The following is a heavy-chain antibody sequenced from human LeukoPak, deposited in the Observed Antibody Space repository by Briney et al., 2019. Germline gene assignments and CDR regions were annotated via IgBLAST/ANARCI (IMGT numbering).Heavy chain of an antibody. Sequence: ASVKVSCKASGYTFTGYYMHWVRQAPGQGLEWMGWINPNSGGTNYAQKFQGRVTMTRDTSISTAYMELSRLRSDDTAVYYCARARLLAAAGTGGRFDPWGQGTLVTVSS. CDR1: GYTFTGYY. V-gene: IGHV1-2*02. CDR2: INPNSGGT. J-gene: IGHJ5*02. CDR3: ARARLLAAAGTGGRFDP. D-gene: IGHD6-13*01.